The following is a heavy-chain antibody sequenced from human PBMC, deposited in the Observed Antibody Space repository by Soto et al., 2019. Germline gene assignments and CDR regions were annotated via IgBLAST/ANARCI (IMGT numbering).Heavy chain of an antibody. CDR1: GGSFSGYY. CDR2: IDHSGST. D-gene: IGHD2-15*01. CDR3: AREGYCSGGSCFKLFDY. V-gene: IGHV4-34*01. Sequence: QVQLQQWGAGLLKPSETLSLTCAVYGGSFSGYYWSWIRQPPGKGLEWIGEIDHSGSTNYNPSLKSRITMSVDTSKNQFSLKLSSVTAADTAVYYCAREGYCSGGSCFKLFDYWGQGTLVTVSS. J-gene: IGHJ4*02.